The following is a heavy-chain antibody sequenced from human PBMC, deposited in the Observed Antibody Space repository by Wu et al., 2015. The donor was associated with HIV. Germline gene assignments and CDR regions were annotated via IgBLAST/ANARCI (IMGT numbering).Heavy chain of an antibody. Sequence: QVHLVQSGAEVKKPGASVKVSCKVSGAALSEFTMHWVRQAPGKGLEWLGCFDAEDGETIYAQKLQGRVTMTEDTSTDTAYLELRSLRFEDTAVYYCATGYNYWDQGTVVIVSS. D-gene: IGHD3-16*02. V-gene: IGHV1-24*01. J-gene: IGHJ4*02. CDR2: FDAEDGET. CDR1: GAALSEFT. CDR3: ATGYNY.